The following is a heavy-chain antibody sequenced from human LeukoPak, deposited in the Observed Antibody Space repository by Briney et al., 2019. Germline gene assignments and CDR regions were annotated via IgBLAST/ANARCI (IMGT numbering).Heavy chain of an antibody. Sequence: SVKVSCKASGGTFSSYAISWVRQAPGQGLEWMGGITPIFGTANYAQKFQGRVTITTDESTSTAYMELSSLRSEDTAVYYCARRYYDSSGYYYFDYWGQGTLVTVSS. CDR3: ARRYYDSSGYYYFDY. V-gene: IGHV1-69*05. CDR1: GGTFSSYA. D-gene: IGHD3-22*01. J-gene: IGHJ4*02. CDR2: ITPIFGTA.